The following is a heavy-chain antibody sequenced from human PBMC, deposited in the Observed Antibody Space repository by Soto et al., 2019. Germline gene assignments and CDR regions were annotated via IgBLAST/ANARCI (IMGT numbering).Heavy chain of an antibody. V-gene: IGHV1-18*04. J-gene: IGHJ6*02. CDR3: ARDRVSYYDILTGPYYYYGMDV. D-gene: IGHD3-9*01. Sequence: ASVKVSCKASGYTFTSYGISWVRQAPGQGLEWMGWISAYNGNTNYAQKLQGRVTMTTDTSTSTAYMELRSLRSDDTAVYYCARDRVSYYDILTGPYYYYGMDVWGQGTTVTAP. CDR1: GYTFTSYG. CDR2: ISAYNGNT.